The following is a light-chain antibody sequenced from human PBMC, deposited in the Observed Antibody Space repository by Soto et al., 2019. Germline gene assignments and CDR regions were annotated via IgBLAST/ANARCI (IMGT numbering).Light chain of an antibody. CDR2: GAS. Sequence: DIVLTQSPGTLSLSPGERATLSCRASQSVTSNYLAWYQQRVGQAPKLLIYGASIRATGIAGRFSGSGSGEDFTLTISRLEAEDFAGYYFQNYASSPWTFGQGTKVEI. J-gene: IGKJ1*01. V-gene: IGKV3-20*01. CDR3: QNYASSPWT. CDR1: QSVTSNY.